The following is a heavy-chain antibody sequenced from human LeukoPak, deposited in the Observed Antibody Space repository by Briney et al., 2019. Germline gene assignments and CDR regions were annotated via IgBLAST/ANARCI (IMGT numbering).Heavy chain of an antibody. J-gene: IGHJ4*02. CDR2: IYPGDSDT. CDR3: ARLYTIFGVVIAFDY. Sequence: GESLKISCKGSGYSSTSYWIGWVRQMPGKGLEWMGIIYPGDSDTRYSPSFQGQVTISADKSISTAYLQWNSLKASDTAMYCCARLYTIFGVVIAFDYWGQGTLVTVSS. V-gene: IGHV5-51*01. CDR1: GYSSTSYW. D-gene: IGHD3-3*01.